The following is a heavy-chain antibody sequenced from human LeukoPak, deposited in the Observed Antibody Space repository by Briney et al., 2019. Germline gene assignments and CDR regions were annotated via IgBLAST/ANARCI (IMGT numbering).Heavy chain of an antibody. J-gene: IGHJ4*02. CDR2: INHSGST. Sequence: SETLSITCSVYGGSFSGDYWSWIRQPPGKRLEWIGEINHSGSTNYNSSLKSRVTISLDTSKKQFSLKLSSVTAADTAVYYCASTERCSTTCPLDYWGQGTLVTVSS. V-gene: IGHV4-34*01. CDR1: GGSFSGDY. D-gene: IGHD2-2*01. CDR3: ASTERCSTTCPLDY.